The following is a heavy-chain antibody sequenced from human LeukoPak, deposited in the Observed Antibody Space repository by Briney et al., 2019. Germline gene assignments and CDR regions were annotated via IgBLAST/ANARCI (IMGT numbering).Heavy chain of an antibody. CDR2: IYSSVST. J-gene: IGHJ6*03. CDR1: GASIRRNNYY. V-gene: IGHV4-39*01. Sequence: PSETLSLTCTVSGASIRRNNYYWGWIRQPPGKGLEWIGTIYSSVSTYYNPSLKSRVTISVDTSKNQFSLKLSSVTAADTAVYYCARHARERIAVAGDYYYYHMDVWGRGTTVTVSS. D-gene: IGHD6-19*01. CDR3: ARHARERIAVAGDYYYYHMDV.